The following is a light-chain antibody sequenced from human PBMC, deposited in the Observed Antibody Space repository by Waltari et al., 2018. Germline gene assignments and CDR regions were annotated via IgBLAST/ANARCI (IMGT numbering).Light chain of an antibody. J-gene: IGLJ3*02. CDR1: SGHRLYP. Sequence: LVLTQSPSASASLGASVKLSCTLSSGHRLYPIACHPQQPEKGPRFLMKVNNDGSHMKGDGIPDRFSGSSSGAERYLTISSLQSEDEADYYCQTWGTGTWVFGGGTKLTVL. V-gene: IGLV4-69*01. CDR3: QTWGTGTWV. CDR2: VNNDGSH.